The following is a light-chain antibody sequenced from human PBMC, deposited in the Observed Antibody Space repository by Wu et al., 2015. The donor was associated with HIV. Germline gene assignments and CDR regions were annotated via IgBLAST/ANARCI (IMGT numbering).Light chain of an antibody. CDR3: QQHYGIPWS. V-gene: IGKV1-NL1*01. J-gene: IGKJ2*04. CDR2: AAS. Sequence: DIQMTQSPSSLSASVTDKVTITCRASQDIRNSVAWLQQRPGQAPKLLLYAASTLESGIPSRFSGTGYGTDFTLTISGLQPEDFATYYCQQHYGIPWSFGQGTKLEI. CDR1: QDIRNS.